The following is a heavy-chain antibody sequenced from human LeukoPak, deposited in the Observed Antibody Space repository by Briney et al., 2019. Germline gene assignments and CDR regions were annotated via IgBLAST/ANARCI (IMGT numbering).Heavy chain of an antibody. CDR3: ARKSSGWSAAFDY. V-gene: IGHV3-30*04. Sequence: GGSLRLSCAASGFTFSSYAMHWVRQAPGKGLEWLAVIPSDGRDKYHADSVKGRFTISRDNAKISLYLQMNSLRAEDTAVYYCARKSSGWSAAFDYWGQGTLVTVSS. J-gene: IGHJ4*02. CDR2: IPSDGRDK. D-gene: IGHD6-19*01. CDR1: GFTFSSYA.